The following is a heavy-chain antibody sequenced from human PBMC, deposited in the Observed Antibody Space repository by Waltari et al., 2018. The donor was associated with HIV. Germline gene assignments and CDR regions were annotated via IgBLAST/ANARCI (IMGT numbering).Heavy chain of an antibody. Sequence: QVQLVQSGGEVKKPGASVKVSCKPSGYTLNTYAISWVRQAPGRGLEWVGGIIPIFGTTNYAQKFQGRVTITADESTSTAYMELSSLRSEDTAVYYCARTMDHVDTVMERYWYFDLWGRGTLVTVSS. D-gene: IGHD5-18*01. J-gene: IGHJ2*01. CDR1: GYTLNTYA. CDR2: IIPIFGTT. CDR3: ARTMDHVDTVMERYWYFDL. V-gene: IGHV1-69*13.